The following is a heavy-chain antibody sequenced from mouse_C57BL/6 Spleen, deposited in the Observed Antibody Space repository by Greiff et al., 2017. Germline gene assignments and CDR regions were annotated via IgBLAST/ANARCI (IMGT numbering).Heavy chain of an antibody. CDR1: GYAFSSYW. Sequence: VQVVESGAELVKPGASVKISCKASGYAFSSYWMNWVKQRPGKGLEWIGQIYPGDGDTNYNGKFKGKATLTADKSSSTAYMQLSSLTSEDSAVYFCASPLYGNYGFDYWGQGTTLTVSS. V-gene: IGHV1-80*01. CDR2: IYPGDGDT. D-gene: IGHD2-1*01. J-gene: IGHJ2*01. CDR3: ASPLYGNYGFDY.